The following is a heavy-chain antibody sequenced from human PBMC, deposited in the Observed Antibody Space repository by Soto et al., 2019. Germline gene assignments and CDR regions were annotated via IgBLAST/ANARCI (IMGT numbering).Heavy chain of an antibody. D-gene: IGHD5-18*01. CDR3: ASFSGYSYGYYYYGMDV. V-gene: IGHV3-33*01. Sequence: GGSLRLSCAASGFTFSSYGMHWVRQAPGKGLEWVAVIWYDGSNKYYADSVKGRFTISRDNSKNTLYLQMNSLRAEDTAVYYCASFSGYSYGYYYYGMDVWGQGTTVTVSS. CDR1: GFTFSSYG. CDR2: IWYDGSNK. J-gene: IGHJ6*02.